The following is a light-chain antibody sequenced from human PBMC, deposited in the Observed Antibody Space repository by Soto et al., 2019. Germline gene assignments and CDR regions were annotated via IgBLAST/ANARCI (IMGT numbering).Light chain of an antibody. CDR1: SSDVGGSNY. J-gene: IGLJ2*01. Sequence: QSVLTQPPSVSGSPGQSVTISCTGTSSDVGGSNYVSWYQQHPGKTPKLMIYDVTKRPSGVPDRFSGSKSDSTASLTISGLQAEDEADYYCCSHAGNFILVFGGGTKLTVL. V-gene: IGLV2-11*01. CDR3: CSHAGNFILV. CDR2: DVT.